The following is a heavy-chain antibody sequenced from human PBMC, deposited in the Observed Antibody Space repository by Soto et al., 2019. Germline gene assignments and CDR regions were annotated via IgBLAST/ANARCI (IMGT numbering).Heavy chain of an antibody. V-gene: IGHV1-69*06. CDR2: IIPIFGTA. D-gene: IGHD3-10*01. CDR3: ASDRLEYYYGPGRYYSQRFDP. J-gene: IGHJ5*02. CDR1: GGTFSSYA. Sequence: XSVKVSCKASGGTFSSYAISWVRQAPGQGLEWMGGIIPIFGTANYAQKFQGRVTITADKSTSTAYMELSSLRSEDTAVYYCASDRLEYYYGPGRYYSQRFDPWGQGTLVTVSS.